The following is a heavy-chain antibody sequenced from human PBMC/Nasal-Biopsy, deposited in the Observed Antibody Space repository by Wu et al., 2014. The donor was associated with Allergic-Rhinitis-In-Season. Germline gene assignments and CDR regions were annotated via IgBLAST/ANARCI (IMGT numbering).Heavy chain of an antibody. D-gene: IGHD6-19*01. V-gene: IGHV3-74*01. J-gene: IGHJ4*02. Sequence: LRLSCAASGFTFSDYWLHWVRQAPGRAGVVSRINTDGTYPSYADSVKGRFTISRDNAKNTLYLQMNSLRADDTAVYYCARGPSSAWYGTDYWGQGTLVTVSS. CDR2: INTDGTYP. CDR3: ARGPSSAWYGTDY. CDR1: GFTFSDYW.